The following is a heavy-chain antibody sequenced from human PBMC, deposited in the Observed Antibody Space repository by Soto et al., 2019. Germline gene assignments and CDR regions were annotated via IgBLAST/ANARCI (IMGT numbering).Heavy chain of an antibody. Sequence: SETLSLTCTVSGGSISSGDYYWSWIRQPPGKGLEWIGYIYYSGSTYYNPSLKSRVTISVDTSKNQFSLKLSSVTAADTAVYYCARLDLYDFWSGYTQGSFDYWGQGTLVTVSS. CDR3: ARLDLYDFWSGYTQGSFDY. J-gene: IGHJ4*02. V-gene: IGHV4-30-4*01. CDR2: IYYSGST. CDR1: GGSISSGDYY. D-gene: IGHD3-3*01.